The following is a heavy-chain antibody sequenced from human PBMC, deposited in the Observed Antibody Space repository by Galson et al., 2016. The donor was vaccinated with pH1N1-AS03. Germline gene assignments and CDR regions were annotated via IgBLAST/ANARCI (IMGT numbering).Heavy chain of an antibody. CDR3: ASNSDCHCPFDV. Sequence: SVKVSCKASGGTFDNHPINWVRQAPGQGLEWMGGFIPIFGTKNYAPKYQGRVTITTDDSNTTVYMEMSNLRPEDTAVYYCASNSDCHCPFDVWGQGTLLSVSS. V-gene: IGHV1-69*05. D-gene: IGHD2-21*01. J-gene: IGHJ3*01. CDR2: FIPIFGTK. CDR1: GGTFDNHP.